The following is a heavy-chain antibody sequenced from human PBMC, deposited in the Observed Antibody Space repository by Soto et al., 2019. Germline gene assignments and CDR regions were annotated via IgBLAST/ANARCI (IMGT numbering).Heavy chain of an antibody. J-gene: IGHJ4*02. V-gene: IGHV3-7*03. D-gene: IGHD6-13*01. Sequence: GGSLRLSCAASGFTFSSYWMSWVRQAPGKGLEWVANIKQDGSEKYYVDSVKGRFTISRDNAKNSLYLQMNSLRAEDTAVYYCASAEGSSWYGYYFDYWGQGTLVTVSS. CDR3: ASAEGSSWYGYYFDY. CDR2: IKQDGSEK. CDR1: GFTFSSYW.